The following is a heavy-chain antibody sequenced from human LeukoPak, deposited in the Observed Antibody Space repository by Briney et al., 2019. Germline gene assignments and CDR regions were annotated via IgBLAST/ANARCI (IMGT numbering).Heavy chain of an antibody. V-gene: IGHV3-23*01. D-gene: IGHD3-9*01. CDR1: GFTFSSYA. J-gene: IGHJ5*02. Sequence: PGGSLRLSCAASGFTFSSYAMSWVRQAPGKGLEWVSAISGSGGSTYYADSVKGRFTISRDNSKNTLYLQMNSLRAEDTAVYYCAEDKRYRGANWFDPWGQGTLVTVSS. CDR3: AEDKRYRGANWFDP. CDR2: ISGSGGST.